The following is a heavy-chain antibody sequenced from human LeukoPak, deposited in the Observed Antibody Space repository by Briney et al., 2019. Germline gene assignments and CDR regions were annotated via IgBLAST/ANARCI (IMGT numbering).Heavy chain of an antibody. Sequence: GGSLRLSCAASGLTFSDYSMTWVRQSPGKGLFWVSGISAGGGSTYYADSVKGRFTISRDNSRNTLYLQMDSLRAEDTAVYYCAKDAAGPEYWGQGTLVTVSS. D-gene: IGHD6-13*01. V-gene: IGHV3-23*01. CDR1: GLTFSDYS. CDR3: AKDAAGPEY. CDR2: ISAGGGST. J-gene: IGHJ4*02.